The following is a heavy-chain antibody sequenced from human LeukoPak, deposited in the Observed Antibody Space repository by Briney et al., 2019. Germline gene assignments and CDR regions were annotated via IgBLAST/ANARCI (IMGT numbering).Heavy chain of an antibody. J-gene: IGHJ6*02. CDR3: ATQASPRTCYYYGMDV. CDR2: ISSSSSYI. Sequence: GGSLRLSCAASGFTFSSYSMNWVRQAPGKGLEWVSSISSSSSYIYYADSVKGRFTISRDNAKNSLYLQMNSLRAEDTAVYYCATQASPRTCYYYGMDVWGQGTTVTVSS. D-gene: IGHD1-14*01. V-gene: IGHV3-21*01. CDR1: GFTFSSYS.